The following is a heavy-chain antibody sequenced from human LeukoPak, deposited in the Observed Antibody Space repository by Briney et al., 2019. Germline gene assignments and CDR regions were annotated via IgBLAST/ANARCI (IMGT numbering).Heavy chain of an antibody. CDR2: INSDGSAT. V-gene: IGHV3-74*01. CDR1: GFTLSTYW. Sequence: PGGSLRLSCVASGFTLSTYWMHWVRQAPGKGLVWVSRINSDGSATSYADSVMVRFTISRDNAKNSLYLQMNSLRGEDTAVYYCARSLSWSYFGVDVWGPGTTVTVSS. D-gene: IGHD3-3*01. J-gene: IGHJ6*02. CDR3: ARSLSWSYFGVDV.